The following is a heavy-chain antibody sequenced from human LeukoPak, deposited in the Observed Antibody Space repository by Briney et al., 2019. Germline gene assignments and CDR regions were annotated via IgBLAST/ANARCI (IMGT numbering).Heavy chain of an antibody. D-gene: IGHD4-17*01. J-gene: IGHJ6*02. V-gene: IGHV4-39*02. Sequence: SETLSLTCTVSGGSISSSSYYWGWIRQPPGKGLEWIGSIYYSGSTYYNPSLKSRVTISVDTSKNQFSLKLSSVTAADTAVYYCARDEYGDDPPGYYYYGMDVWGQGTTVTVSS. CDR1: GGSISSSSYY. CDR2: IYYSGST. CDR3: ARDEYGDDPPGYYYYGMDV.